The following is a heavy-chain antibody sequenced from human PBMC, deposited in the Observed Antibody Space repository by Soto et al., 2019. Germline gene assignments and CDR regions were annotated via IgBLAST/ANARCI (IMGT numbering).Heavy chain of an antibody. D-gene: IGHD1-1*01. CDR3: APSQPTTKPQPWFDP. J-gene: IGHJ5*02. CDR1: GFSLSTSGVG. CDR2: IYWDDDK. V-gene: IGHV2-5*02. Sequence: SGPTLVNPTQTLTLTCTFSGFSLSTSGVGVGWIRQPPGKALEWLALIYWDDDKRYSPSLKSRLTITKDTSKNQVVLTMTNMDPVDTATSYCAPSQPTTKPQPWFDPWGQGTLVTVSS.